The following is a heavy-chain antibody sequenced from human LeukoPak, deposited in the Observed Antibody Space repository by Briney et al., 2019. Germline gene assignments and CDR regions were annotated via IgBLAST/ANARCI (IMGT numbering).Heavy chain of an antibody. CDR1: GFTLSSYG. D-gene: IGHD6-19*01. CDR2: ISYDGSNK. Sequence: GRCLRPACAASGFTLSSYGIRWVRQAAGKGREWVAVISYDGSNKYYADSVKGRFTTSRDNSNNTLYLQMSSLRVEDTAVYYCARGGSGWTWGQGTLVTVCS. CDR3: ARGGSGWT. J-gene: IGHJ5*02. V-gene: IGHV3-30*03.